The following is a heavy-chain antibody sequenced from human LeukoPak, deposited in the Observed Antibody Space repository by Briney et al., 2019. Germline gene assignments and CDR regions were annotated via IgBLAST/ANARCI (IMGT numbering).Heavy chain of an antibody. Sequence: GGSLSLPCVASGFTFSDYYMRWIRQARGRGREWLSYISRSGSTIYYADSVSGRFTISRYNAENSLYLQMSSLGAEDTAVYYCARAPGTYSVSPGAFDLWGQGTMVTVSS. D-gene: IGHD1-26*01. V-gene: IGHV3-11*04. CDR2: ISRSGSTI. J-gene: IGHJ3*01. CDR1: GFTFSDYY. CDR3: ARAPGTYSVSPGAFDL.